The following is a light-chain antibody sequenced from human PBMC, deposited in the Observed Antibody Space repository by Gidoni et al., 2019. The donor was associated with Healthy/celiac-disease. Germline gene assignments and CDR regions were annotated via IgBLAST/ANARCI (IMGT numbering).Light chain of an antibody. CDR1: SSDVGSYNL. Sequence: QSALTQPASVSGSPGQSITISCTGPSSDVGSYNLGSWYQQHPGKTPKLMIYEGSKRPSGVSNRFSGSKSGNTASLTISGLQAEDEADYYCCSYAGSSTFVFGTGTKVTVL. CDR2: EGS. CDR3: CSYAGSSTFV. V-gene: IGLV2-23*01. J-gene: IGLJ1*01.